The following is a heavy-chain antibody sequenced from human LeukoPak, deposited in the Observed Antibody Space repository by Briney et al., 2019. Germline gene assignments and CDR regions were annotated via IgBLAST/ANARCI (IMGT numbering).Heavy chain of an antibody. Sequence: GGSLRLPCAASGFTFSSYGMHWVRQAPGKGREWVAVISYEGSNKYYADSVKGRFTISRDNSKNTLYLQVNSLRAEDTAVYYCAKDSPGTGMDVWGQGTTVTVSS. J-gene: IGHJ6*02. CDR1: GFTFSSYG. CDR3: AKDSPGTGMDV. V-gene: IGHV3-30*18. D-gene: IGHD1-1*01. CDR2: ISYEGSNK.